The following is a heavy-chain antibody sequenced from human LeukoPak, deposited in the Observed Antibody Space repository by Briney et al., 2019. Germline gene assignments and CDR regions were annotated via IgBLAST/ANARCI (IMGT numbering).Heavy chain of an antibody. D-gene: IGHD3-22*01. CDR3: ARGQPDSGGHYYSWYFDY. J-gene: IGHJ4*02. CDR2: ISSSGSVT. CDR1: GFTFSSYA. Sequence: GGSLRLSCAASGFTFSSYAMHWVRQAPGRGLEWVSSISSSGSVTYYADSVKGRFTVSKDNARNSLHLQMNNLAVEDTATYFCARGQPDSGGHYYSWYFDYWGQGTPVTVSS. V-gene: IGHV3-21*01.